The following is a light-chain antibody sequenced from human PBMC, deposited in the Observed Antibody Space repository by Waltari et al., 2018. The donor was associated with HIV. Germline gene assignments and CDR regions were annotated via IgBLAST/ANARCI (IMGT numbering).Light chain of an antibody. V-gene: IGLV2-11*01. Sequence: QSALTQPRSVSGSPGQSVTISCTGTSSDVGGYKSVSWYQHHPGKAPKLLIFDVDLRPSGVPARFSGSKSGNTASLTIAGLQAEDEAEYYGCSYAGNFIEMFGGGTKLTVL. CDR1: SSDVGGYKS. J-gene: IGLJ3*02. CDR2: DVD. CDR3: CSYAGNFIEM.